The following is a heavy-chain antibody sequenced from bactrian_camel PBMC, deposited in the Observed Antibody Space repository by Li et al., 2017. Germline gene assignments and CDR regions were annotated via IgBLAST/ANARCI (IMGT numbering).Heavy chain of an antibody. J-gene: IGHJ4*01. CDR3: AAGRNWIDRRWVCESKY. CDR2: LESAETDGRAKLAGRA. Sequence: VQLVESGGGSVQAGNSLVLSCTASGLPHTNADMGWFRQAPGKERVGIATLESAETDGRAKLAGRASYINSVKGRFTISRDNAKAALYLQMNSPKLEDTAMYYCAAGRNWIDRRWVCESKYWGQGTQVTVS. D-gene: IGHD3*01. V-gene: IGHV3S42*01. CDR1: GLPHTNAD.